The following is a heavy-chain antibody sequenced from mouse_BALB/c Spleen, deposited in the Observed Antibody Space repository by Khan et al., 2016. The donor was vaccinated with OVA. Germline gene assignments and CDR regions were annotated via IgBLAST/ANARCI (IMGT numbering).Heavy chain of an antibody. Sequence: VQLLESGPGLVAPSQSLSITCTISGFSLTNYGVHWIRQPPGKGLEWLVVIWSDGSTTYNSALKSRLTISKDNSKSQVFLKMNSRQTDDTAMYFCARQPYYHYNIMDYWGQGTSVTVSS. CDR1: GFSLTNYG. CDR3: ARQPYYHYNIMDY. D-gene: IGHD2-10*01. J-gene: IGHJ4*01. CDR2: IWSDGST. V-gene: IGHV2-6-1*01.